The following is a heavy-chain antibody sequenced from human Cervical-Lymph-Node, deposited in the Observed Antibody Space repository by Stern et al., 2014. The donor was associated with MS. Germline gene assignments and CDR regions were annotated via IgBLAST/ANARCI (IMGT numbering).Heavy chain of an antibody. Sequence: EVQLVESGGGLVQPGRSLRLSCAASGFTFGDYAMHWVRQAPGKGLECVSGISWSSVNIAYADSVRGRFTISRDNAKNSLYLQMNSLRAEDTALYYCVKETSPSYYYGMDAWGQGTTVIVSS. CDR2: ISWSSVNI. CDR3: VKETSPSYYYGMDA. CDR1: GFTFGDYA. V-gene: IGHV3-9*01. J-gene: IGHJ6*02.